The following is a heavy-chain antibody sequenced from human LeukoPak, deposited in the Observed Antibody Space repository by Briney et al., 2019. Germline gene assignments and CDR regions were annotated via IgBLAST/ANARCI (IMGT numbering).Heavy chain of an antibody. V-gene: IGHV3-64*01. J-gene: IGHJ4*02. D-gene: IGHD3-10*01. CDR3: AQGARFGESLLYYFAY. CDR2: ISSNGGST. Sequence: GGSLRLSCAASGFTFSNYAMHWVRQAPGKGLEYVSSISSNGGSTYYANSVKGRVSISRDNYKNTLYLQMGSLRAEDTAVYYCAQGARFGESLLYYFAYWGQGALVTVSS. CDR1: GFTFSNYA.